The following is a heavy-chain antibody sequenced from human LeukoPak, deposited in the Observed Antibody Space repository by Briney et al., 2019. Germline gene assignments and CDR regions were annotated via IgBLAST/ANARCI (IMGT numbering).Heavy chain of an antibody. CDR2: NNSDGSST. Sequence: PGGSLRLACAASGFTFSSYWMHWVRQAPGKGLVWLSRNNSDGSSTSYADSVKGRFTISRDNAKNTLYLQMNSLRAEDTAVYYCGHLLFSPYCGGDCYAATSDYWGQGTLVTVSS. CDR3: GHLLFSPYCGGDCYAATSDY. J-gene: IGHJ4*02. D-gene: IGHD2-21*02. V-gene: IGHV3-74*01. CDR1: GFTFSSYW.